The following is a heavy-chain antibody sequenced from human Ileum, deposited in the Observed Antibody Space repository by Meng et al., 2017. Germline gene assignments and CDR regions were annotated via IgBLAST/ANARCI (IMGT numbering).Heavy chain of an antibody. CDR2: IHSGGNT. V-gene: IGHV3-53*02. CDR1: GFIVSRTF. J-gene: IGHJ4*02. CDR3: ASGHLDY. Sequence: GHLVGTGGGLIQPGGSKRLSCAASGFIVSRTFMAWVRQAPGKGLEWVSIIHSGGNTYYADSVKGRFTISRDNSKNTVYLQMNSLRAEDTAIYYCASGHLDYWGQGTLVTVSS.